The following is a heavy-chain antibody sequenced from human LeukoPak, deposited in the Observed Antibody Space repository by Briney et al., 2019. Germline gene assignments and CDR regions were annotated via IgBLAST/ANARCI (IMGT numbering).Heavy chain of an antibody. CDR2: ISAYNGNT. CDR1: GGTFSSYA. J-gene: IGHJ5*02. Sequence: GASVKVSCKASGGTFSSYAISWVRQAPGQGLEWMGGISAYNGNTNYAQKLQGRVTMTTDTSTSTAYMELRSLRSDDTAVYYCARVLVSGYHWFDPWGQGTLVTVSS. D-gene: IGHD3-22*01. CDR3: ARVLVSGYHWFDP. V-gene: IGHV1-18*01.